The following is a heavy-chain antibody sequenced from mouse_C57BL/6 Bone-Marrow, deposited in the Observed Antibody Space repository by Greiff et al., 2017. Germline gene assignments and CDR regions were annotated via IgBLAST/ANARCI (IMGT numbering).Heavy chain of an antibody. D-gene: IGHD2-4*01. CDR2: INPSNGGT. CDR3: ARRYYDYPAWFAY. J-gene: IGHJ3*01. V-gene: IGHV1-53*01. CDR1: GYTFTSYW. Sequence: QVQLQQPGTELVKPGASVKLSCKASGYTFTSYWMHWVKQRPGQGLEWIGNINPSNGGTNYNEKFKSKATLTVDKSSSTAYLQLSSLTSEDSAVSYWARRYYDYPAWFAYWGQGTLVTVSA.